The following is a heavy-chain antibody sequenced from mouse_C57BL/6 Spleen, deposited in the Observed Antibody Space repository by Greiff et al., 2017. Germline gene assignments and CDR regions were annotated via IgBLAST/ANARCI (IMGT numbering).Heavy chain of an antibody. Sequence: QVQLQQSGPGLVQPSQSLSITCTVSGFSLTSYGVHWVRQSPGKGLEWLGVIWSGGSTDYNAAFISRLSISKDNSKSQVFFKMNSLQADDTAIYYCARMGNYGYYAMDYWGQGTSVTVSS. D-gene: IGHD2-1*01. J-gene: IGHJ4*01. CDR1: GFSLTSYG. V-gene: IGHV2-2*01. CDR2: IWSGGST. CDR3: ARMGNYGYYAMDY.